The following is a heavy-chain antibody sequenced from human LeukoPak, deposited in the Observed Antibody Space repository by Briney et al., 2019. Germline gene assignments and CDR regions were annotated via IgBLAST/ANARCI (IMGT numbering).Heavy chain of an antibody. CDR2: IKQDGSKE. CDR1: GFPFSSHW. CDR3: TRVGYIDEGIDY. D-gene: IGHD5-24*01. Sequence: GGSLRLSCVASGFPFSSHWMTWVRQAPGKGLEWVANIKQDGSKESYVDSVKGRFTISRDNAKNSLYLQMNSLRAEDTAIYYCTRVGYIDEGIDYWGQGTLVTVSS. V-gene: IGHV3-7*04. J-gene: IGHJ4*02.